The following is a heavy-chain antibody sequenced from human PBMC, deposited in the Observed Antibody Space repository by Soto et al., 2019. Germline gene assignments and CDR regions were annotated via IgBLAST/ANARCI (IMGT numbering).Heavy chain of an antibody. CDR2: ISSSTSI. J-gene: IGHJ4*02. V-gene: IGHV3-48*01. CDR1: GFTFSTYS. CDR3: ARDAPPLINTVRGDGHYFDN. Sequence: GGSLRLSCAASGFTFSTYSMNWVRQAPGKGLEWVSHISSSTSIYYADSVKGRFTISRDNAKNSLYMQMNSLRAEDTAVYYCARDAPPLINTVRGDGHYFDNWGQGTLVTVSS. D-gene: IGHD3-10*01.